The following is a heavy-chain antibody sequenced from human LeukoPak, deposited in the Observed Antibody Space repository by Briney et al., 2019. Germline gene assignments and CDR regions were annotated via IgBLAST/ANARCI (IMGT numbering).Heavy chain of an antibody. D-gene: IGHD4-23*01. CDR2: IKQDGSEK. V-gene: IGHV3-7*03. CDR3: ARGAYGGRGYYYGVDV. CDR1: GFTFSSSW. J-gene: IGHJ6*04. Sequence: PGESLRLSCAAPGFTFSSSWMNWVRQAPGKGLEWVANIKQDGSEKYYVDSVKGRFTISRDNTENSLYLQMNSLRAEDTAVYFCARGAYGGRGYYYGVDVWGKGTTVTVSS.